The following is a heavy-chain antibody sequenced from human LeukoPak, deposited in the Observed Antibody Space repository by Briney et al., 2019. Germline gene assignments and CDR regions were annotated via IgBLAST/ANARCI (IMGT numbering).Heavy chain of an antibody. D-gene: IGHD3-10*01. CDR3: AKDEAMVRGVIKVYYYYYGMDV. J-gene: IGHJ6*02. CDR1: GFTFDDYA. V-gene: IGHV3-43D*03. CDR2: ISWDGGST. Sequence: GGSLRLSCAASGFTFDDYAMHWVRQAPGKGLEWVSLISWDGGSTYYADSVKGRFTISRDNSKNSLYLQMNSLRAEDTALYYCAKDEAMVRGVIKVYYYYYGMDVWGQGTTVTVSS.